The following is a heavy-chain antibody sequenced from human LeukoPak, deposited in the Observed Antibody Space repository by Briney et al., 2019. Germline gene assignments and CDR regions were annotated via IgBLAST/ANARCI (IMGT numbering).Heavy chain of an antibody. CDR1: GDTFNNYV. D-gene: IGHD2-21*01. J-gene: IGHJ6*03. Sequence: GASVKVSCKASGDTFNNYVITWVRQAPGQGLEWMGGVMPLFNTPNYAQKFQGRVSITTDESTHTSYLELGSLRSEDTAVYYCSTVDRFHFYMDVWGTGTTVTVSS. CDR3: STVDRFHFYMDV. V-gene: IGHV1-69*05. CDR2: VMPLFNTP.